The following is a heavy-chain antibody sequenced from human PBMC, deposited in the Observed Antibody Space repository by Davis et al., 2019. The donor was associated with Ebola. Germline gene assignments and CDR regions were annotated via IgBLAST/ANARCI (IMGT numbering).Heavy chain of an antibody. CDR3: ARAVKVVAARYYYYYGMDV. D-gene: IGHD2-15*01. Sequence: SETLSLTCAVYGGSFSGYYWSWIRQPPGKGLEWIGEINHSGSTNYNPSLKSRVTISVDTSKNQFSLKLSSVTAADTAVYYCARAVKVVAARYYYYYGMDVWGQGTTATVSS. CDR2: INHSGST. CDR1: GGSFSGYY. V-gene: IGHV4-34*01. J-gene: IGHJ6*02.